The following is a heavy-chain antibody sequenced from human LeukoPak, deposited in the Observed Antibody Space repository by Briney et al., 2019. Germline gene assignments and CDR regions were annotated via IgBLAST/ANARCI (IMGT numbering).Heavy chain of an antibody. Sequence: PGGSLRLSCAASGFTFSNAWMSWVRQAPGKGLEWVGRIKSKTDGGTTDYAAPVKGRFTISRDDSKNTLYLQMNSLKTEDTAVYYCTTELIGYCSGGSCLALYYYYGMDVWGQGTTVTVSS. CDR1: GFTFSNAW. CDR3: TTELIGYCSGGSCLALYYYYGMDV. J-gene: IGHJ6*02. CDR2: IKSKTDGGTT. V-gene: IGHV3-15*01. D-gene: IGHD2-15*01.